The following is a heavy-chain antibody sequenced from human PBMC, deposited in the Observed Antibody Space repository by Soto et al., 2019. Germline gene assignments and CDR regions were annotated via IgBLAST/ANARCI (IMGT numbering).Heavy chain of an antibody. Sequence: SETLSLTCAVYGGSFSGYYWSWIRQPPGKGLEWIGEINHSGSTNYNPSLKSRVTISVDTSKNQFSLKLSSVTAADTAVYYCARGSGIVVVPAAMGNDLNWFDPWGQGTLVTVSS. V-gene: IGHV4-34*01. CDR1: GGSFSGYY. D-gene: IGHD2-2*01. CDR3: ARGSGIVVVPAAMGNDLNWFDP. CDR2: INHSGST. J-gene: IGHJ5*02.